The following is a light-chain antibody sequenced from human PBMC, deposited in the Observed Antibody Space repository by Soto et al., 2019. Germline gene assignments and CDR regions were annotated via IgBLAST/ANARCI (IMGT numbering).Light chain of an antibody. CDR1: SGHSSYA. V-gene: IGLV4-69*01. CDR2: LNSDGSH. CDR3: QTWGTGYRV. Sequence: QAVVTQSPSASASLGASVKLTCTLSSGHSSYAIAWYQQQPEKGPRYLMKLNSDGSHTKGGGIPDRFSGSSSGAERYLAISSLQSEDEADYYCQTWGTGYRVFGGGTKVTVL. J-gene: IGLJ3*02.